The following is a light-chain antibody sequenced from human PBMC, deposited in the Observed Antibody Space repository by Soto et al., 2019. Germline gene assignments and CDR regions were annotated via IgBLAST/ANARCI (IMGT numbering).Light chain of an antibody. CDR1: QGVTTN. J-gene: IGKJ5*01. CDR3: QQYNNWPYS. CDR2: DVS. Sequence: ILMTQSPATPSVSPGERATLSCRAGQGVTTNFAWYQQKSGQSPRLLIYDVSIRATGVPARFSGTGSETDFTLTISGLQSEDSAIYFCQQYNNWPYSFGQGTRLEIK. V-gene: IGKV3-15*01.